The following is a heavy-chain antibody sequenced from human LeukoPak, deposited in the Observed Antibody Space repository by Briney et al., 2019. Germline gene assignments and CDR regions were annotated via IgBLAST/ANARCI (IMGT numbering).Heavy chain of an antibody. Sequence: GGSLRLSCAASGFTFSSYAMSWLRQAPGKGLEWVSSISGSGNRTYYADSVKGRFTISRDNSKSTLFLQMNSPRAEDTAVYYCAKNLYCGGGSCYPSALGMDVWGQGTTVTVSS. CDR1: GFTFSSYA. CDR3: AKNLYCGGGSCYPSALGMDV. V-gene: IGHV3-23*01. J-gene: IGHJ6*02. CDR2: ISGSGNRT. D-gene: IGHD2-15*01.